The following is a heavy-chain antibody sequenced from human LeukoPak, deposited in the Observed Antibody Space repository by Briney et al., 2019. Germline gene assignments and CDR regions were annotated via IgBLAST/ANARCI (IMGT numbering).Heavy chain of an antibody. CDR1: GASISTYY. D-gene: IGHD6-6*01. V-gene: IGHV4-59*01. Sequence: SETLSLTCTVSGASISTYYWSWIRQPPGKGLEWIGYIYYSGSTNYNPSLKSRVTISVDTSKNQFSLKLTSVTAADTAMYYCACGEEYICGIFDYWGQGTLVTVSS. J-gene: IGHJ4*02. CDR2: IYYSGST. CDR3: ACGEEYICGIFDY.